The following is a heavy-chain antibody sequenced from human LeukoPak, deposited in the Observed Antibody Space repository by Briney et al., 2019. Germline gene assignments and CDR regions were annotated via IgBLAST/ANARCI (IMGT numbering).Heavy chain of an antibody. CDR3: TREPHSSSWPGAFDI. D-gene: IGHD6-13*01. J-gene: IGHJ3*02. Sequence: GGSLRLSCTASGFSFGGYAMGWVRQAPGKGLEWVGFIRSKGYGGTTEYAASVKGRFTISRDDSKGIAYLQMNSLKSEDTAVYYCTREPHSSSWPGAFDIWGQGTMVTVSS. V-gene: IGHV3-49*04. CDR1: GFSFGGYA. CDR2: IRSKGYGGTT.